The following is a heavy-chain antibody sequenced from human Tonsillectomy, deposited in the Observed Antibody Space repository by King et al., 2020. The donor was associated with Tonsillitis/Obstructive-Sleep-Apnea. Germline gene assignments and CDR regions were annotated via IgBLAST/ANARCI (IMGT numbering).Heavy chain of an antibody. V-gene: IGHV3-53*01. J-gene: IGHJ4*02. CDR2: IYSGGST. CDR1: GFTVSSNY. CDR3: ARTWVYYDSSGYFDY. Sequence: VQLVESGGGLIQPGGSLRLSCAASGFTVSSNYISWVRQAPGEGLEWVSVIYSGGSTYYADSVKGRFTISRDNSKNTLYLQMNSLRAEDTAVYYCARTWVYYDSSGYFDYWGQGTLVTVSS. D-gene: IGHD3-22*01.